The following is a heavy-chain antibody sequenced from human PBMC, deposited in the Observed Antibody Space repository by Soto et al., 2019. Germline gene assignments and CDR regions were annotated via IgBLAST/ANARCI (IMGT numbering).Heavy chain of an antibody. J-gene: IGHJ4*02. D-gene: IGHD5-12*01. V-gene: IGHV4-4*07. CDR1: GGSIYTFY. Sequence: SETLSLTCNVSGGSIYTFYWSWVRQPAGKGLEWIGRIFSSGSTSFNSSLESRVAMSVDTSKNHFSLNLSSVTAADMAVYYCAREGSYSAYNFAHGIQLWSFDFWGQGALVTVSS. CDR3: AREGSYSAYNFAHGIQLWSFDF. CDR2: IFSSGST.